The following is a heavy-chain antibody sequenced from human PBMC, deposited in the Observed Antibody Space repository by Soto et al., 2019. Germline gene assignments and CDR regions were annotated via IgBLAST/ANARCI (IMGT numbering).Heavy chain of an antibody. CDR1: GFTFSSYA. J-gene: IGHJ6*02. CDR2: ISGICGST. V-gene: IGHV3-23*01. Sequence: GGSLRLSCAASGFTFSSYAMSWVRQAPGKGLEWVSVISGICGSTYYADSVKGRFTISRDYSKNTLYLQMNSLRAEYTAVYYCAKREHYYYYGMDVWGQGTTVTVSS. CDR3: AKREHYYYYGMDV. D-gene: IGHD1-1*01.